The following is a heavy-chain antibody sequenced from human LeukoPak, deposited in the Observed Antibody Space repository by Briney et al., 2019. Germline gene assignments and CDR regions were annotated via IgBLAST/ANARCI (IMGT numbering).Heavy chain of an antibody. CDR1: GFTFSSYA. J-gene: IGHJ3*02. D-gene: IGHD3-16*01. CDR3: ARYEGAFGI. CDR2: ISYDGSNK. V-gene: IGHV3-30-3*01. Sequence: GGSLRLSCAASGFTFSSYAMHWVRQAPGKGLEWVAVISYDGSNKYYADSVKGRFTIFRDNSKNTLYLQMNSLRAEDTAVYYCARYEGAFGIWGQGTMVTVSS.